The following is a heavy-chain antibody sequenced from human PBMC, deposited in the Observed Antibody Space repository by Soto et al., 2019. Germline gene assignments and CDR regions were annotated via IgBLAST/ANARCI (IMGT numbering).Heavy chain of an antibody. CDR1: GGSVSSGSYY. CDR2: ISASAGT. V-gene: IGHV4-61*02. Sequence: SETLSLTCTVSGGSVSSGSYYWSWIRQPAGKGLEWIGRISASAGTNYSPSLTSRVTMSMDRSNNQFSLEPTSVTAADTAVYYCARGAGPPWFDPWGQGTLVTVSS. J-gene: IGHJ5*02. CDR3: ARGAGPPWFDP.